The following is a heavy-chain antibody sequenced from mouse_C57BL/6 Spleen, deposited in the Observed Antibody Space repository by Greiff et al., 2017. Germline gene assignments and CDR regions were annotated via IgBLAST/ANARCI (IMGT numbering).Heavy chain of an antibody. CDR2: IYPGDGDT. Sequence: VKLVESGAELVKPGASVKISCTASGYAFSSYWMNWVKQRPGKGLEWIGQIYPGDGDTNYNGKFKGKATLTADKTSSTAYLQLSSLTSKDSAVYFWARANNYERGRYYLDYWGQSPTLTVST. J-gene: IGHJ2*01. CDR3: ARANNYERGRYYLDY. V-gene: IGHV1-80*01. CDR1: GYAFSSYW. D-gene: IGHD5-2*01.